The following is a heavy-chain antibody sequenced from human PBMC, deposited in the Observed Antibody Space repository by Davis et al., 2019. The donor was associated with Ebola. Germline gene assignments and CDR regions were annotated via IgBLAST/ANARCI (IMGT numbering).Heavy chain of an antibody. CDR2: ISWNSGSI. CDR3: AKGGGSIAALGYFQH. CDR1: GFTFDDYA. D-gene: IGHD6-6*01. J-gene: IGHJ1*01. Sequence: PGGSLRLSCAASGFTFDDYAMHWVRQAPGKGLEWVSGISWNSGSIGYADSVKGRFTISRDNAKNSLYLQMNSLRAEDTALYYCAKGGGSIAALGYFQHWGQGTLVTVSS. V-gene: IGHV3-9*01.